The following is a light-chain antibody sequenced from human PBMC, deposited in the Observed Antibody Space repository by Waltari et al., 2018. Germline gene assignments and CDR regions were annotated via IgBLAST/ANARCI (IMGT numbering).Light chain of an antibody. J-gene: IGKJ1*01. CDR1: QSVLYSSNNKNY. Sequence: DIVMTQSPDSLAVSLGERATINCKSSQSVLYSSNNKNYLAWYQQKPGQPPKLLIYWAFTRESGVPDRVSGSGSGTDFTLTISSLQAEDVAVYYCQQYYSTLWTFGQGTKVEIK. V-gene: IGKV4-1*01. CDR2: WAF. CDR3: QQYYSTLWT.